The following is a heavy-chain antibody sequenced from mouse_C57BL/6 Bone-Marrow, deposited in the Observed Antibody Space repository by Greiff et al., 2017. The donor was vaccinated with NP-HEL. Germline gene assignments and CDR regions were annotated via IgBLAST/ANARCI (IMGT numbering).Heavy chain of an antibody. V-gene: IGHV1-81*01. D-gene: IGHD1-1*01. CDR3: ARDHYYGSSSYWYFDV. CDR2: IYPRSGNT. Sequence: VQRVESGAELARPGASVKLSCKASGYTFTSYGISWVKQRTGQGLEWIGEIYPRSGNTYYNEKFKGKATLTADKSSSTAYMELRSLTSEDSAVYFCARDHYYGSSSYWYFDVWGTGTTVTVSS. CDR1: GYTFTSYG. J-gene: IGHJ1*03.